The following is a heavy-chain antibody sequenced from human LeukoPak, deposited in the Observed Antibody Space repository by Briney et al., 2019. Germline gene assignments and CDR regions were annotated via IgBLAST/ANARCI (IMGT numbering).Heavy chain of an antibody. D-gene: IGHD5-12*01. CDR3: ARGGYSGYGPYFDY. CDR1: GGSISSYY. CDR2: IYYSGST. V-gene: IGHV4-59*01. Sequence: SETLSLTCTVSGGSISSYYWSWIRQPPGKGLEWIGYIYYSGSTNYNPSLKSRVTISVDPSKHLFSLKPSSVPAADPAVYYCARGGYSGYGPYFDYWGQGTLVTVSS. J-gene: IGHJ4*02.